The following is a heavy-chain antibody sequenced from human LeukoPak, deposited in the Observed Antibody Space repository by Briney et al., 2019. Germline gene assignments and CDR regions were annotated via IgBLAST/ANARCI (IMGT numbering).Heavy chain of an antibody. D-gene: IGHD3-16*02. CDR2: ISSSGSTI. CDR3: ARSRGIVHAGPRFDP. Sequence: PGGSLRLSCAASGFTFSDYYMSWIRQAPGKGLECVSYISSSGSTIYYADSVKGRFTLSRDNAKNSLYLQMNSLTAEDTALYYCARSRGIVHAGPRFDPWGQGTLVSVSS. J-gene: IGHJ5*02. CDR1: GFTFSDYY. V-gene: IGHV3-11*04.